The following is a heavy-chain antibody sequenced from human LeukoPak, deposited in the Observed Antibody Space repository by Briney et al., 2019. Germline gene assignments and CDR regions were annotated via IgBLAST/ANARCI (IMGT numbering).Heavy chain of an antibody. CDR1: GFPFGSYA. J-gene: IGHJ6*02. V-gene: IGHV3-30*04. D-gene: IGHD2-2*01. Sequence: PGGSLRLSCAASGFPFGSYAMHWVRRAPGKGLEWVAVISYDGSNKYYADSVKGRFTISRDNSKNTLYLQMNSLRAEDTAVYYCARVKTSIYGMDVWGQGTTVTVSS. CDR2: ISYDGSNK. CDR3: ARVKTSIYGMDV.